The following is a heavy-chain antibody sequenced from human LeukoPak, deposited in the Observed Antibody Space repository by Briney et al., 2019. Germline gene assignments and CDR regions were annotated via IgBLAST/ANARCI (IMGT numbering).Heavy chain of an antibody. CDR1: GFTFSSYA. J-gene: IGHJ5*02. Sequence: GGSLRLSCAASGFTFSSYAMSWVRQAPGKGLEWVSAISGSGGSTYYADSVKGRFTISRDNSKYTLYLQMNSLRAEDTAVYYCAKTLRQQLVNWFDPWGQGTLVTVSS. CDR2: ISGSGGST. CDR3: AKTLRQQLVNWFDP. D-gene: IGHD6-13*01. V-gene: IGHV3-23*01.